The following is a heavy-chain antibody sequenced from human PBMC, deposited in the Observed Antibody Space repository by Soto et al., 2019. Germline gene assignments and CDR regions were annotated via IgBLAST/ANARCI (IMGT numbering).Heavy chain of an antibody. V-gene: IGHV1-24*01. CDR1: GYTLTELS. D-gene: IGHD2-15*01. CDR3: ATPCRYCSGGRSYSWCY. CDR2: FDPEDGET. J-gene: IGHJ4*02. Sequence: ASVKVSCKVSGYTLTELSMHWVRQAPGKGLEWMGGFDPEDGETIYAQKFQGSVTMTEDTSTDTAYMELSSLRSEDTAVYYCATPCRYCSGGRSYSWCYWGPGTLVTLSS.